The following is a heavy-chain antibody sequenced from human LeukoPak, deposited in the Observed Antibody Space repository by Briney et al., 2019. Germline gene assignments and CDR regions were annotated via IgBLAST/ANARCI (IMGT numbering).Heavy chain of an antibody. CDR2: INAGNGNT. J-gene: IGHJ6*02. Sequence: ASVKVSCKASGYTFTIYAMHWVRQAPGQRLEWMGWINAGNGNTKYSQKFQGRVTITRDTSASTACMELSSLRSEDTAVYYCARVYCSSTSCYSYYYYGMDVWGQGTTVTVSS. CDR3: ARVYCSSTSCYSYYYYGMDV. V-gene: IGHV1-3*01. D-gene: IGHD2-2*02. CDR1: GYTFTIYA.